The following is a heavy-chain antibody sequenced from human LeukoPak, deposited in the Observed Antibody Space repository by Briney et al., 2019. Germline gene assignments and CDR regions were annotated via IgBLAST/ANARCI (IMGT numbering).Heavy chain of an antibody. CDR2: IRSKAYGGTT. V-gene: IGHV3-49*04. J-gene: IGHJ4*02. CDR3: TRDLERSYWWGIVATIAPSWGY. D-gene: IGHD5-12*01. CDR1: GFTFGDYA. Sequence: GGSLRLSCTASGFTFGDYAMSWVRQAPGKGLEWVGFIRSKAYGGTTEYAASVKGRFTISRDDSKSIAYLQMNSLKTEDTAVYYCTRDLERSYWWGIVATIAPSWGYWGQGTLVTVSS.